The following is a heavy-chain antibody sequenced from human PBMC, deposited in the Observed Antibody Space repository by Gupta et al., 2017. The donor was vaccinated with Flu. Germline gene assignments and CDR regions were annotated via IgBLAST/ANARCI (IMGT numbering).Heavy chain of an antibody. CDR3: ARVGYGSSSDPGPFDY. V-gene: IGHV3-21*06. CDR2: ISSSSDYI. CDR1: GFPFSRFN. J-gene: IGHJ4*02. D-gene: IGHD6-6*01. Sequence: EVQLVESGGGMVKPGGSLGLSCAASGFPFSRFNIHWVRPAPGKGLEWVSSISSSSDYIYYADALKGRFTISRDNAKNSLYLQMNSLRAEDTAVYYCARVGYGSSSDPGPFDYWGQGTLVTVSS.